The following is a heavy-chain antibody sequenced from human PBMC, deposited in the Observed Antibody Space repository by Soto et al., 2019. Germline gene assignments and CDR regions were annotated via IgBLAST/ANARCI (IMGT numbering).Heavy chain of an antibody. CDR3: AYRQEYRGSWDSGWFDP. CDR1: GFSLSTSGVG. CDR2: IYWDDDQ. Sequence: QITLKESGPTLVEPTQTLTLTCAFSGFSLSTSGVGVGWIRQPPGKALEWLAFIYWDDDQRYSPSLKTRLTVIKDTSRNPGVLIMTNMDPMDTATYYGAYRQEYRGSWDSGWFDPWGQGTLVTVSS. J-gene: IGHJ5*02. V-gene: IGHV2-5*02. D-gene: IGHD6-6*01.